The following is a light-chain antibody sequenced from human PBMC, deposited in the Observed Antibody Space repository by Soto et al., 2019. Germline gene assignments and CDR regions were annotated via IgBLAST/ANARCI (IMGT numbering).Light chain of an antibody. CDR3: QQSYGTPHT. Sequence: DIQMTQSPSSLSASVGDRVTITCRASQSISNYLNWYQQKPGKAPKFLIFAASSLQSGVPSRFSGSRSGTDFALNINSLQPEDFATYYCQQSYGTPHTFGQGSKLEIK. CDR2: AAS. CDR1: QSISNY. J-gene: IGKJ2*01. V-gene: IGKV1-39*01.